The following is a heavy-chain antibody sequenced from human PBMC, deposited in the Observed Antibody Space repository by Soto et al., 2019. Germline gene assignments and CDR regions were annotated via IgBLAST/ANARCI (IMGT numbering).Heavy chain of an antibody. CDR2: VYYSGSP. Sequence: SETLSLTCTVSDGSVSSATYYWNWIRQPPGKGLEWIGSVYYSGSPNYNPSLKSRVTISMDTSYNRLSLKLRSVTAADTAVYYCARDLYLRTGPWGMDVWGQVTTVTVS. V-gene: IGHV4-61*01. D-gene: IGHD3-9*01. CDR1: DGSVSSATYY. J-gene: IGHJ6*02. CDR3: ARDLYLRTGPWGMDV.